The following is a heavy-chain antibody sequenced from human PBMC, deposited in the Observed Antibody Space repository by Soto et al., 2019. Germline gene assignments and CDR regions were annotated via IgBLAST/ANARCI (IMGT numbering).Heavy chain of an antibody. J-gene: IGHJ4*02. D-gene: IGHD5-12*01. CDR2: IYYSGST. Sequence: SETLSLTCTVSGGSISSGGYYWSWIRQHPGKGLEWIGYIYYSGSTYYIPSLKSRVTISVDTSKNQFSLKLSSVTAADTAVYYCARGQIVATQTFDYWGQGTLVTVSS. V-gene: IGHV4-31*03. CDR1: GGSISSGGYY. CDR3: ARGQIVATQTFDY.